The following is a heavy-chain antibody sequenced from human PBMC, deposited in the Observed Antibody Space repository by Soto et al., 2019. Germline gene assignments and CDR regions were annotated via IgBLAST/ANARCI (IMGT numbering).Heavy chain of an antibody. D-gene: IGHD2-15*01. CDR3: AIPPYCRGGSCYVFDC. CDR1: GYNFSNYW. J-gene: IGHJ4*02. CDR2: IYPGDSDT. Sequence: GESLKISCKGSGYNFSNYWIVWARQMPGKGLEWMGIIYPGDSDTRHSPSFQGQVTISADKSISTAYLQWSSLKASDTAMYYCAIPPYCRGGSCYVFDCWGQGTLVTVSS. V-gene: IGHV5-51*01.